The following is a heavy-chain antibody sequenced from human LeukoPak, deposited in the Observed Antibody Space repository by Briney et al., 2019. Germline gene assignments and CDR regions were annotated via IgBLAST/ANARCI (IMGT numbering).Heavy chain of an antibody. J-gene: IGHJ4*02. CDR2: INHSGSS. V-gene: IGHV4-34*01. D-gene: IGHD1-26*01. Sequence: PSETLSLTCAVYGESFSGYYWSWIRQPPGKGLEWIGEINHSGSSNYNPSLKSRVTISVDTSKNQFSLKLNSVSAADTAVYYCARRPRDSVNYDGPSGLDYWGQGTRVTVSS. CDR1: GESFSGYY. CDR3: ARRPRDSVNYDGPSGLDY.